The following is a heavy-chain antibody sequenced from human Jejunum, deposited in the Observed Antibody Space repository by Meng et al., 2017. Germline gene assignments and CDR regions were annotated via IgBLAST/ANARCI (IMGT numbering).Heavy chain of an antibody. V-gene: IGHV4-4*02. CDR3: AREWSGSYRHFDY. D-gene: IGHD1-26*01. CDR2: IHHSGST. CDR1: GGSISTSDW. J-gene: IGHJ4*02. Sequence: VQPEEDGPGLLKPSGPLSPTCAVSGGSISTSDWWSWVRQPPGKGLEWIGEIHHSGSTNYNPSLKSRVTISVDKSKNQFSLKLNSVTAADTAVYYCAREWSGSYRHFDYWGQGTLVTVSS.